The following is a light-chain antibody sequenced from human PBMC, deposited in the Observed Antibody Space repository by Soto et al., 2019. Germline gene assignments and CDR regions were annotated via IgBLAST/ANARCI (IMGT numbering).Light chain of an antibody. CDR2: DWS. CDR1: QSISSW. V-gene: IGKV1-5*03. CDR3: QHYNTHSRT. Sequence: DIQMTQSPSTLSASVGDRVTITCRASQSISSWLAWYQQKPGEAPKLLIYDWSTLARGLPSRFSGSGSGTEFTLTSSSLQPDDFATSYCQHYNTHSRTFAEGTKVE. J-gene: IGKJ1*01.